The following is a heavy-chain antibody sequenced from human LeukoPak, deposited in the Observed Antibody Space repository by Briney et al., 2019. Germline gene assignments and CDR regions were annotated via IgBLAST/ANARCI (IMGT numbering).Heavy chain of an antibody. CDR1: GGTFSSYA. D-gene: IGHD6-19*01. J-gene: IGHJ4*02. Sequence: SVKVSCKASGGTFSSYAISWVRQAPGQGLEWMGGIIPIFGTADYAQKFQGRVTMTRDTSISTAYMELSRLRSDDTAVYYCARVMSVAGTDYWGQGTLVTVTS. CDR3: ARVMSVAGTDY. V-gene: IGHV1-69*05. CDR2: IIPIFGTA.